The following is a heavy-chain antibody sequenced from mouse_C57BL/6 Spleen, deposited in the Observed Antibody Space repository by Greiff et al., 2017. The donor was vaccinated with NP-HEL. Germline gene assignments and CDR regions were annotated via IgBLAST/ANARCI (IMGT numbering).Heavy chain of an antibody. CDR1: GFTFSSYA. CDR3: ARDSLGRRNYFDY. Sequence: DVMLVESGGGLVKPGGSLKLSCAASGFTFSSYAMSWVRQTPEKRLEWVATISDGGSYTYYPDNVKGRFTISRDNAKNNLYLQMSHLKSEDTAMYYCARDSLGRRNYFDYWGQGTTLTVSS. V-gene: IGHV5-4*01. J-gene: IGHJ2*01. D-gene: IGHD4-1*01. CDR2: ISDGGSYT.